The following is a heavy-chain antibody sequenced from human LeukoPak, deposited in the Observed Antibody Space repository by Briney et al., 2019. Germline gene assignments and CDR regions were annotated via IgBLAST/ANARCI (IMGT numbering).Heavy chain of an antibody. V-gene: IGHV3-64D*06. J-gene: IGHJ4*02. Sequence: PGGSLRLSCSASGFTFSSYAMHWVRQAPGKGLEYVSAISSNGGSTYYADSVKGRFTISGDNSKNTLYLQMSSLRAEDTAVYYCVKMYAALDDYWGQGTLVTVSS. CDR3: VKMYAALDDY. D-gene: IGHD2-8*01. CDR1: GFTFSSYA. CDR2: ISSNGGST.